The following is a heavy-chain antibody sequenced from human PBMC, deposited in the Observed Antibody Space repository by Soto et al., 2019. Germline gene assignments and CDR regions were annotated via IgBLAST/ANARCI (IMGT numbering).Heavy chain of an antibody. V-gene: IGHV1-69*01. D-gene: IGHD1-26*01. J-gene: IGHJ4*02. Sequence: QVQLVQSGAEVKKPGASVKVSCKASGGTFSSYSINWVRQAPGQGLEWMGEIIPIFGTAKYVQKFQGRVTITADESTSTAYMELSSLRSADTAVYYCARDGGRHSGGIDYWGQGTLVTVSS. CDR3: ARDGGRHSGGIDY. CDR2: IIPIFGTA. CDR1: GGTFSSYS.